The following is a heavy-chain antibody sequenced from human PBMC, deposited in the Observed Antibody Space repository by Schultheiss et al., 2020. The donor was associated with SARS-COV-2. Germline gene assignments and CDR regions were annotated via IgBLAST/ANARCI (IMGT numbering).Heavy chain of an antibody. Sequence: GGSLRLSCVASGFTFSSYAMIWVRQAPGKGLEWVAAITNSGGGTFYADSVKGRFTISRDNSKKTMYLQMSSLRAEDTALYYCAKEGYSSGWYCDYWGQGTLVTGSS. CDR1: GFTFSSYA. CDR2: ITNSGGGT. J-gene: IGHJ4*02. D-gene: IGHD6-19*01. CDR3: AKEGYSSGWYCDY. V-gene: IGHV3-23*01.